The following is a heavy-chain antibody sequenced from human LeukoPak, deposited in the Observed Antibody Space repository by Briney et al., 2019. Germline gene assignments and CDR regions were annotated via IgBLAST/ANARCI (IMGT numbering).Heavy chain of an antibody. CDR2: IYSSGST. V-gene: IGHV4-61*02. D-gene: IGHD3-16*02. Sequence: SETLSLTCTVSGGSISRGSYYWSWIRQPAGTGLEWIGRIYSSGSTNYNPSLKSRVTISVDTSKNQFSLKLSSVTAADTAVYYCARGRVPYYDYVWGSYRLYYFDYWGQGTLVTVSS. J-gene: IGHJ4*02. CDR1: GGSISRGSYY. CDR3: ARGRVPYYDYVWGSYRLYYFDY.